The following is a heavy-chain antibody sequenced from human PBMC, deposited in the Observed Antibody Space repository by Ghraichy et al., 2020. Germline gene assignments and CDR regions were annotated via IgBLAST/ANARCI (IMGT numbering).Heavy chain of an antibody. J-gene: IGHJ6*02. D-gene: IGHD3-22*01. CDR2: IYYDGSNK. V-gene: IGHV3-33*01. CDR3: AREYDSSTYSSDYYYGMDV. Sequence: GGSLRLSCAASGFTFSSYGMHWVRQAPGKGLEWVAVIYYDGSNKYYADSVKGRFTISRDNSKNTLYLQMNSLRAEDTAVYYCAREYDSSTYSSDYYYGMDVWGQWTTVTVSS. CDR1: GFTFSSYG.